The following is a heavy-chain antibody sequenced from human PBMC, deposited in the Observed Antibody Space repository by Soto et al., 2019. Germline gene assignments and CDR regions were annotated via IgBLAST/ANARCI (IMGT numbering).Heavy chain of an antibody. D-gene: IGHD3-22*01. CDR3: ARDGTLYDSSAYYYLY. J-gene: IGHJ4*02. Sequence: GASVKVPCKASGGTFSRYTITWVRQAPGQGLEWMGGITPMFGTPNYAQKFQGRVTITADESTSTAYMELSSLRSEDTAMYYCARDGTLYDSSAYYYLYWGQGTLVTVSS. V-gene: IGHV1-69*13. CDR2: ITPMFGTP. CDR1: GGTFSRYT.